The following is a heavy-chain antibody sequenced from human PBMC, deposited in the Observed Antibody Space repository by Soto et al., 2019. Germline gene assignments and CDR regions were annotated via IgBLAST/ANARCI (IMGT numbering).Heavy chain of an antibody. J-gene: IGHJ4*01. CDR3: ARRRLSFGGVFAPQSYFDY. CDR2: IFPGDSDT. Sequence: EVQLVQSGAEVKKPGESLKISCQGSGYSFTTYSIGWVRQMPGKGLEWVGVIFPGDSDTRYSPSFQGQVTISADKSINTAYLQWSSLKAWDTAIYYCARRRLSFGGVFAPQSYFDYWGHGTLVTASS. CDR1: GYSFTTYS. D-gene: IGHD3-16*02. V-gene: IGHV5-51*01.